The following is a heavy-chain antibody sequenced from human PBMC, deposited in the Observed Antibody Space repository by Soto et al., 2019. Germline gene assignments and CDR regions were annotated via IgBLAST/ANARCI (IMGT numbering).Heavy chain of an antibody. CDR3: ASSRGYDSRPADV. Sequence: QVQLQQWGAGLLKPSETLSLTCAVYGGSFSGYYWSWIRQPPGKGLEWIGEINHSGSTNYNPSLKRRVTISVDTSKNQFSLKLSSVTAADTAVYYFASSRGYDSRPADVWGKGTTVTVSS. D-gene: IGHD5-12*01. J-gene: IGHJ6*04. CDR2: INHSGST. V-gene: IGHV4-34*01. CDR1: GGSFSGYY.